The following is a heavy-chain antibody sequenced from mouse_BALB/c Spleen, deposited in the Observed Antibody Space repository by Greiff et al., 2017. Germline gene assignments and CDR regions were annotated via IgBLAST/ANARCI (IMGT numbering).Heavy chain of an antibody. CDR2: ISSGSSTI. CDR3: ARNYYGSPFAY. Sequence: EVQGVESGGGLVQPGGSRKLSCAASGFTFSSFGMHWVRQAPEKGLEWVAYISSGSSTIYYADTVKGRFTISRDNPKNTLFLQMTSLRSEDTAMYYCARNYYGSPFAYWGQGTLVTVSA. D-gene: IGHD1-1*01. V-gene: IGHV5-17*02. J-gene: IGHJ3*01. CDR1: GFTFSSFG.